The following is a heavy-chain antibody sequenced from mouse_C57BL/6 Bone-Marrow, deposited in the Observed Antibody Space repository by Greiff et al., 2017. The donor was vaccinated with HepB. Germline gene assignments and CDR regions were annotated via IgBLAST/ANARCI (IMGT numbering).Heavy chain of an antibody. Sequence: EVKLVESGGGLVQPGGSLSLSCAASGFTFTDYYMRWVRQPPGKALEWLGFIRNKANGYTTEYSASVKGRFTISRDNSHSILYLQMNALRAEDSATYYCARSIKITFTTVVANFDYWGQGTTLTVSS. V-gene: IGHV7-3*01. CDR1: GFTFTDYY. CDR2: IRNKANGYTT. D-gene: IGHD1-1*01. J-gene: IGHJ2*01. CDR3: ARSIKITFTTVVANFDY.